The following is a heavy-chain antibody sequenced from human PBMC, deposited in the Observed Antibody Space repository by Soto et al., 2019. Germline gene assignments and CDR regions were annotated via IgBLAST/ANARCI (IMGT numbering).Heavy chain of an antibody. CDR3: AKDIRVYCSSTSCSGFDP. J-gene: IGHJ5*02. V-gene: IGHV3-9*01. Sequence: EVQLVESGGGLVQPGRSLRLSCAASGFTFDDYAMHWVRQAPGKGLEWVSGISWNSGSIGYADSVKGRFTISRDNAKNSLYLQMNSLRAEDTALYYCAKDIRVYCSSTSCSGFDPWGQGTLVTVSS. CDR1: GFTFDDYA. D-gene: IGHD2-2*01. CDR2: ISWNSGSI.